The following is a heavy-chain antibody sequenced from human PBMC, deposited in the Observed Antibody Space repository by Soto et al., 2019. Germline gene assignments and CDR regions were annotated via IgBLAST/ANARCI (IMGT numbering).Heavy chain of an antibody. V-gene: IGHV3-23*01. CDR1: VFTFSSYA. D-gene: IGHD2-15*01. CDR3: AKDSRSHPQGWFDP. CDR2: ISGSGDYT. Sequence: EVQLLESGGGLVQPGESLRLSCAASVFTFSSYAMTWVRQAPGKGLEWVSSISGSGDYTYFADSVKGRFTISRDNSKDTLYLQLSSLRVEDTAIYYCAKDSRSHPQGWFDPWSQGTLVTVSS. J-gene: IGHJ5*02.